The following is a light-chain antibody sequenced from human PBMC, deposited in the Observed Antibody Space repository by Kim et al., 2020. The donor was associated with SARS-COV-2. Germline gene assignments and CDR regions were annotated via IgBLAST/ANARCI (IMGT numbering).Light chain of an antibody. CDR1: SSNIGAGYD. CDR2: GNS. J-gene: IGLJ3*02. CDR3: QSYDSSLSGSV. V-gene: IGLV1-40*01. Sequence: QRVTISCTGRSSNIGAGYDVHWYQQLPGPAPNLLIYGNSNRPSGVPDRFSGSKSGTSASLAITGLQAEDEADYYCQSYDSSLSGSVFGGGTQLTVL.